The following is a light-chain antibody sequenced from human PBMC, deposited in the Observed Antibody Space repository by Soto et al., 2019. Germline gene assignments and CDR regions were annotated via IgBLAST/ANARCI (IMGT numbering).Light chain of an antibody. CDR2: WAS. CDR3: QQYYSIPYT. Sequence: DIVMTQSPDSLAVSLGERATINCKSSQSVFYSSNNKNYLAWYQQKPGQPPKLLIYWASTRESGVPDRFSGSGSGADFTLTISSLRAEDVAVYYCQQYYSIPYTFGQGTELEIK. CDR1: QSVFYSSNNKNY. J-gene: IGKJ2*01. V-gene: IGKV4-1*01.